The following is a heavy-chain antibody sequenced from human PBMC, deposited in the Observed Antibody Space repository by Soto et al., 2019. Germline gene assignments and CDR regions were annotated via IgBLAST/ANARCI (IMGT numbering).Heavy chain of an antibody. CDR3: AKGVPGIAVAGTGYFQH. CDR1: GFTFSSYS. V-gene: IGHV3-23*01. Sequence: GGSLRLSCAASGFTFSSYSMNWVRQAPGKGLEWVSGISGSGDSTYYADSVKGRFTISRDNSKNTLYLQMNSLRAEDTAVYYCAKGVPGIAVAGTGYFQHWGQGTLVTVSS. CDR2: ISGSGDST. J-gene: IGHJ1*01. D-gene: IGHD6-19*01.